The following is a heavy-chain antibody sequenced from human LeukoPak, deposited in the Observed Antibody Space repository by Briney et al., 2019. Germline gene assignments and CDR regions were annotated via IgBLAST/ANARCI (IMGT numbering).Heavy chain of an antibody. CDR2: IYTSGST. J-gene: IGHJ3*01. CDR3: ARGSWELLAITG. CDR1: GGSISSGSYC. Sequence: PSQTLSLTCTVSGGSISSGSYCWSWIRQPAGKGLEWIGRIYTSGSTNYNPSLKSRVTISVDTSKNQFSLKLSSVTAADTAVYYCARGSWELLAITGWGQGTMVTVSS. V-gene: IGHV4-61*02. D-gene: IGHD1-26*01.